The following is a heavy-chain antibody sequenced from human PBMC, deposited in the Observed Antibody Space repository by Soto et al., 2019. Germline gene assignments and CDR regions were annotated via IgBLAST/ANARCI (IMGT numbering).Heavy chain of an antibody. CDR3: AKDPTKYSSSSALFDY. Sequence: GGSLRLSCAASGFTFSSYAMSWVRQAPGKGLEWVSAISGSGGSTYYADSVKGRFTISRDNSKNTLYLQMDSLRAEDTAVYYCAKDPTKYSSSSALFDYWGQGTLVTVSS. V-gene: IGHV3-23*01. CDR1: GFTFSSYA. D-gene: IGHD6-6*01. J-gene: IGHJ4*02. CDR2: ISGSGGST.